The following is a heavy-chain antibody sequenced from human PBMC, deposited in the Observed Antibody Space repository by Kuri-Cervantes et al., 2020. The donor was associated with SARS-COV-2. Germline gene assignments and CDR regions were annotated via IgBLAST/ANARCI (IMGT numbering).Heavy chain of an antibody. Sequence: ASVKVSCKASGYTFTGYYMHWVRQAPGQGLEWMGWINPNSGGTNYAQKFQGRVTMTRDTSISTAYMELSRLRSDDTAVYYCARGAQRAVAGPGNWFDPWGQGTLVTSPQ. D-gene: IGHD6-19*01. CDR1: GYTFTGYY. CDR3: ARGAQRAVAGPGNWFDP. J-gene: IGHJ5*02. V-gene: IGHV1-2*02. CDR2: INPNSGGT.